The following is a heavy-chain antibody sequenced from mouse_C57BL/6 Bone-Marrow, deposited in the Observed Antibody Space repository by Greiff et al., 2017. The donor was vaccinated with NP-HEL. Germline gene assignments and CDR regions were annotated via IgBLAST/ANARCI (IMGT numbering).Heavy chain of an antibody. Sequence: QVHVKQPGAELVRPGSSVKLSCKASGYTFTSYWMHWVKQRPIQGLEWIGNIDPSDSETHYNQKFKDKATLTVDKSSSTAYMQLSSLTSEDSAVYYCARFPYYYGSSDYAMDYWGQGTSVTVSS. D-gene: IGHD1-1*01. CDR2: IDPSDSET. CDR1: GYTFTSYW. J-gene: IGHJ4*01. CDR3: ARFPYYYGSSDYAMDY. V-gene: IGHV1-52*01.